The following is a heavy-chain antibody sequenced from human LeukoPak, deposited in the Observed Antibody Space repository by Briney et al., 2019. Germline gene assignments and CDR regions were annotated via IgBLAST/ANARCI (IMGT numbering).Heavy chain of an antibody. CDR1: GYTFSNYG. D-gene: IGHD1-26*01. CDR2: IRGENGNT. V-gene: IGHV1-18*01. Sequence: ASVKVSCKASGYTFSNYGIRWVRQAPGQGLEWVGWIRGENGNTNYVQKFQGRVTITADESTSTAYMELSSLRSEDTAVYYCARDSREVGVDYYYYYMDVWGKGTTVTISS. J-gene: IGHJ6*03. CDR3: ARDSREVGVDYYYYYMDV.